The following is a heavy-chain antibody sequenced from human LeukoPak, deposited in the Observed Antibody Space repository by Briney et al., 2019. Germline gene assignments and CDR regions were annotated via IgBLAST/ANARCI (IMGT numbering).Heavy chain of an antibody. CDR3: ARGYCSSTICFQYFHH. Sequence: EASVKVSCKASGGTFSSYAISWVRQAPGQGLEWMGGIIPIFGTANYAQKFQGRVTITADESTSTAYMELSSLRSEDTAVYYCARGYCSSTICFQYFHHWGQGTLVTVSS. D-gene: IGHD2-2*01. V-gene: IGHV1-69*01. CDR1: GGTFSSYA. J-gene: IGHJ1*01. CDR2: IIPIFGTA.